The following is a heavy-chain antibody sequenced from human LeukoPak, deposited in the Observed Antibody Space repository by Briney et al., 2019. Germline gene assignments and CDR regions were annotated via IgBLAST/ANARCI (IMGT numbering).Heavy chain of an antibody. Sequence: GGSLRLSCAASGFTFSSYSMNWVRQAPGKGLEWVSIISSAGTTYYADSVKGRFTISRDNSKNTVYLQVNSLRDEDTAVYYCARDLEAANTYYFDYWGQGTMVTASS. V-gene: IGHV3-66*01. CDR1: GFTFSSYS. CDR3: ARDLEAANTYYFDY. D-gene: IGHD6-13*01. CDR2: ISSAGTT. J-gene: IGHJ4*02.